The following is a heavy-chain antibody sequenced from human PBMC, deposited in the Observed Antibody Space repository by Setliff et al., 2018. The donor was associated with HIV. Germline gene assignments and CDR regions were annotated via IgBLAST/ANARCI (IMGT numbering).Heavy chain of an antibody. V-gene: IGHV1-2*02. Sequence: ASVKVSCKASGYPFTGYYLHWVRQAPGQGLEWMGWINPNSGGTNYAQKFQGRVTMTRDTSITTAYMDLSRLASDDTAVYYCARGYHLLNPDYWGQGTLVTVSS. CDR1: GYPFTGYY. CDR2: INPNSGGT. CDR3: ARGYHLLNPDY. D-gene: IGHD2-2*02. J-gene: IGHJ4*02.